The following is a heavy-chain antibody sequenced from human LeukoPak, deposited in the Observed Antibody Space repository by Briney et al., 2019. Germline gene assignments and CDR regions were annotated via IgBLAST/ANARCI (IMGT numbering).Heavy chain of an antibody. CDR1: GFTFSSDW. J-gene: IGHJ4*02. CDR2: INNDGSTT. D-gene: IGHD1-26*01. CDR3: ARVRVGTTNYFDY. V-gene: IGHV3-74*01. Sequence: SGGSLRLSCAASGFTFSSDWMHSVRQAAGKGLVWVSRINNDGSTTAYADSVKGRFTISRDNAKNTLYLQMNSLRAEDTAVYYCARVRVGTTNYFDYWGQGTLVTVSS.